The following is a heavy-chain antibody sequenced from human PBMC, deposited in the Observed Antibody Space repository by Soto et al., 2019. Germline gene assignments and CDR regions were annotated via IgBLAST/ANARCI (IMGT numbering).Heavy chain of an antibody. CDR2: ISSSSSYI. Sequence: PGGSLRLSCAASGFTFSIYSMNWVRQAPGKGLEWVSSISSSSSYIYYADSVKGRFTISRDNAKNSLYLQMNSLRAEDTAVYYCARDHGLSSYAFDIWGQGTMVTVSS. D-gene: IGHD2-15*01. CDR1: GFTFSIYS. J-gene: IGHJ3*02. CDR3: ARDHGLSSYAFDI. V-gene: IGHV3-21*01.